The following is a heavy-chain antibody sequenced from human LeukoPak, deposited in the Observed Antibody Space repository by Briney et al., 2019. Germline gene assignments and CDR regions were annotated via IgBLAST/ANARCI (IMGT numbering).Heavy chain of an antibody. CDR1: GFTFGSYW. Sequence: GGSLRLSCAASGFTFGSYWMSWVRQAPGKGLEWVANIKQDGSEKYYVDSVKGRFTISRDNAKNSLYLQMNSLRAEDTAVYYCARTAVDTAIDYWGQGTLVTVSS. D-gene: IGHD5-18*01. V-gene: IGHV3-7*01. CDR3: ARTAVDTAIDY. J-gene: IGHJ4*02. CDR2: IKQDGSEK.